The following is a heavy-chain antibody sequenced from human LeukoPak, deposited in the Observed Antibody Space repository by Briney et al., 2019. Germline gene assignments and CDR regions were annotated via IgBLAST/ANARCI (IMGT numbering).Heavy chain of an antibody. J-gene: IGHJ4*02. Sequence: PGGSLRLSCAASGFTFSSYAMHWVRQAPGKGLEWVSGISWNSGSTGYADSVKGRFTISRDNAKNSLYLQMNSLRTEDTALYYCVKGSNKWLLSPHLGYWGQGTLVTVSS. CDR3: VKGSNKWLLSPHLGY. V-gene: IGHV3-9*01. D-gene: IGHD3-22*01. CDR1: GFTFSSYA. CDR2: ISWNSGST.